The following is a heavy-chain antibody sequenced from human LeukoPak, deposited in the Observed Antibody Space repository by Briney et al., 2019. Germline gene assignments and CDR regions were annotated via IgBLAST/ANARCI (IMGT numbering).Heavy chain of an antibody. CDR1: GGSISSGGYY. CDR3: ARTYITTLPYGDYVWFDY. D-gene: IGHD4-17*01. J-gene: IGHJ5*01. Sequence: PSQTLSLTCTVSGGSISSGGYYWSWIRQHPGKGLEWIGYIYYSGSTYYNPSLKSRVTISVDTSKNQFSLKLSSVTAADTAVYYCARTYITTLPYGDYVWFDYWGQGTLVTVSS. V-gene: IGHV4-31*03. CDR2: IYYSGST.